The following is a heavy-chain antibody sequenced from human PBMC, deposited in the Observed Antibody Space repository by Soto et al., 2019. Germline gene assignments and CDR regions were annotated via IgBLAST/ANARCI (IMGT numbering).Heavy chain of an antibody. Sequence: QVQLQESGPGLVKPSETLSLTCNVSGGSISNYYWSWVRQSPGQGLEWIGHINYRGSTSYNPSPKSRFNISIDTPENQFSLKLSSVTAADTAVYYCARAESSASEGFDYWGRGTLVTVSS. CDR3: ARAESSASEGFDY. V-gene: IGHV4-59*01. CDR1: GGSISNYY. J-gene: IGHJ4*02. CDR2: INYRGST. D-gene: IGHD6-6*01.